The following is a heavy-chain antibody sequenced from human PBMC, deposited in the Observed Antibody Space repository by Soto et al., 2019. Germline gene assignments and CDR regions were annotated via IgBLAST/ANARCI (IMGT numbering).Heavy chain of an antibody. CDR2: INHSGST. CDR1: GVSFSGYY. D-gene: IGHD2-2*01. V-gene: IGHV4-34*01. CDR3: ARRPCSSTRCRPKGRAFDI. Sequence: QVQLQQWGAGLLKPSETLSLTCAVYGVSFSGYYWSWIRQPPGKGLEWIGEINHSGSTNYNPSLKSRVTISVDTSKNQFSLKLSAVTAADTAVYYCARRPCSSTRCRPKGRAFDIWGQGTMVTVSS. J-gene: IGHJ3*02.